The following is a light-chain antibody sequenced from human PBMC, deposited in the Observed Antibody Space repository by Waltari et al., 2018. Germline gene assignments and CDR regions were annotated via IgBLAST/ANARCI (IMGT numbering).Light chain of an antibody. J-gene: IGKJ1*01. V-gene: IGKV3-11*01. CDR2: DAS. Sequence: EIVLTQSPATLSLSPGERATHSCRASQSVSSYLAWYQQKPDQAPRLLIYDASNRATGIPARFSGSGSGTDFTLTISSLEPEDFAVYYCQQRSNWPRTFGQGTKVEIK. CDR1: QSVSSY. CDR3: QQRSNWPRT.